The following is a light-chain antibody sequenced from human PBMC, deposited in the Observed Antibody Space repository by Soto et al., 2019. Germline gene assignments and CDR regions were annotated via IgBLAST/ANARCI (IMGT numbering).Light chain of an antibody. CDR2: AAS. J-gene: IGKJ1*01. CDR1: QSISSF. V-gene: IGKV1-39*01. Sequence: DIQMTQSPSSLSASVGDRVTITCRASQSISSFLTWYQQKPGKVPKLLIYAASTLQSGVPSRFSGSGSGTDFTLTISSLQPEDFATYYCQQTYSTWTFGQGTKVEIK. CDR3: QQTYSTWT.